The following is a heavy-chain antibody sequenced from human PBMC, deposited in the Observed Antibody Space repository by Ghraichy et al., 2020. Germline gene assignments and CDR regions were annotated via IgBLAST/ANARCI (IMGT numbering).Heavy chain of an antibody. CDR2: INHSGST. D-gene: IGHD3-9*01. J-gene: IGHJ6*02. V-gene: IGHV4-34*01. CDR1: GGSFSGYY. Sequence: SETLSLTCAVYGGSFSGYYWSWIRQPPGKGLEWIGEINHSGSTNYNPSLKSRVTISVDTSKNQFSLKLSSVTAADTAVYYCARGRRYFDWNYGMDVWGQGTTVTVSS. CDR3: ARGRRYFDWNYGMDV.